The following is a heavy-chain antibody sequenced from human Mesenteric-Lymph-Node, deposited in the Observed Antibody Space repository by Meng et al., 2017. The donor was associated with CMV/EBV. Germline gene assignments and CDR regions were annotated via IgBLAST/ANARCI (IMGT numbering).Heavy chain of an antibody. V-gene: IGHV3-43*01. J-gene: IGHJ5*02. CDR1: GFTFSSYE. Sequence: GESLKISCAASGFTFSSYEMNWVRQAPGKGLEWVSLISWDGGSTYYADSVKGRFTISRDNSKNSLYLQMNSLRTEDTALYYCAKDLVRGGGGTNWFDPWGQGTLVTVSS. D-gene: IGHD1-1*01. CDR2: ISWDGGST. CDR3: AKDLVRGGGGTNWFDP.